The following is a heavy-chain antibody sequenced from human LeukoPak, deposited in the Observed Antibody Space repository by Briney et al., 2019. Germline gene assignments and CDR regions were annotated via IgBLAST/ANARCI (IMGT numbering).Heavy chain of an antibody. J-gene: IGHJ4*02. V-gene: IGHV4-31*03. Sequence: SETLSLTCTVSGGSISRGVYYWSWIRQHPGKGLEWIGCIYYSGSTYYNPSLKSRVTVSVDTSKSQFSLKLSSVTAADTAVYYCARERWSTVVTPHFDYWGQGTLVAVSS. CDR1: GGSISRGVYY. D-gene: IGHD4-23*01. CDR3: ARERWSTVVTPHFDY. CDR2: IYYSGST.